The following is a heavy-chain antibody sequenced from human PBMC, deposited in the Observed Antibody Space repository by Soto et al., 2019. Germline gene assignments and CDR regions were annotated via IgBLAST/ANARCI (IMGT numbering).Heavy chain of an antibody. D-gene: IGHD2-8*01. CDR1: GGSISSGDYY. Sequence: PSETLSLTCTVSGGSISSGDYYWSWIRQPPGKGLECMGYIYYSGITYYSPSLKSRVTISVDTSKNQFSLRLSSVTAADTAVYYCAREGDCTNGVCYDYWGQGTLVTVSS. CDR2: IYYSGIT. CDR3: AREGDCTNGVCYDY. J-gene: IGHJ4*02. V-gene: IGHV4-30-4*01.